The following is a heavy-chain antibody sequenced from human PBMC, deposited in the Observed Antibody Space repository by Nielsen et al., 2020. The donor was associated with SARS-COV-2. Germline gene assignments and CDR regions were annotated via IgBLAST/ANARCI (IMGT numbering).Heavy chain of an antibody. CDR3: AGGADFWSGTQKYYMDV. CDR2: INPSGSGT. CDR1: GFTFSSTY. D-gene: IGHD3-3*01. Sequence: GESLMISCSASGFTFSSTYMDWVRQAPGQGLVWVSRINPSGSGTAYADSVKGRFAVSRDNAENTVVLQIHSLRVEDTAVYYCAGGADFWSGTQKYYMDVWGKGTTVTVSS. J-gene: IGHJ6*04. V-gene: IGHV3-74*01.